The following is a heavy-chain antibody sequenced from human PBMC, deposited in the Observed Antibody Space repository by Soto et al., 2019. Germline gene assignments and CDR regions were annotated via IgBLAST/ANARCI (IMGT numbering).Heavy chain of an antibody. Sequence: SVKVSCKASGGTFSGCTISCVRQAPGQGLEWMGGIIPIFGTANYAQKFQGRVTITADKSTSTAYMELSSLRSEDTAVYYCVRDPDIAIPWYYGMDVWGPGTTVTVSS. CDR2: IIPIFGTA. CDR1: GGTFSGCT. D-gene: IGHD5-18*01. J-gene: IGHJ6*02. V-gene: IGHV1-69*06. CDR3: VRDPDIAIPWYYGMDV.